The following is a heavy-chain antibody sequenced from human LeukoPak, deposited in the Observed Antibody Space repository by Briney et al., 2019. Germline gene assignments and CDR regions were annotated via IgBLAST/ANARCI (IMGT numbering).Heavy chain of an antibody. J-gene: IGHJ4*02. Sequence: GGSLRLSCAASGFPFSRYGMQWVRQAPGKGLEWVAVISHDGKIQYYAASVKGRFTISRDNSNNTLYLQMNSLRAEDTAVYYCATYEGGGAKTKPPNYWGQGTLVTVSS. CDR3: ATYEGGGAKTKPPNY. V-gene: IGHV3-30*03. D-gene: IGHD1-26*01. CDR2: ISHDGKIQ. CDR1: GFPFSRYG.